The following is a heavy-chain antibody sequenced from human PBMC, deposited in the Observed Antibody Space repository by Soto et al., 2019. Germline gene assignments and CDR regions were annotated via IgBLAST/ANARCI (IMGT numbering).Heavy chain of an antibody. CDR2: ISGSGDST. J-gene: IGHJ4*02. Sequence: EVQLLESGGGLEQPGGSLRLSCAASGFTFSSYAMNWVRQAPGKGLEWVSVISGSGDSTYYEDSVKGRFTISRDNPKNTLYLQMNSLRAEDTAVYYCARRGSGSYYDYWGQGTLVTVSS. CDR1: GFTFSSYA. CDR3: ARRGSGSYYDY. V-gene: IGHV3-23*01. D-gene: IGHD1-26*01.